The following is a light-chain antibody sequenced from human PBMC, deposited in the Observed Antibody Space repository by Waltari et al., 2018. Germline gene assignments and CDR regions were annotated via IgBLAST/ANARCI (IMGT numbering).Light chain of an antibody. CDR3: QVWDGGRVV. Sequence: SSVLTQPPSESVAPGQEDTITCGGSNIGRNTVHWYRQRHAPAPVLVVYEDDDRASGIPERFSGSKSGDTATLTISRVEAGDEADYSCQVWDGGRVVFGGGTKLTVL. V-gene: IGLV3-21*02. CDR2: EDD. CDR1: NIGRNT. J-gene: IGLJ2*01.